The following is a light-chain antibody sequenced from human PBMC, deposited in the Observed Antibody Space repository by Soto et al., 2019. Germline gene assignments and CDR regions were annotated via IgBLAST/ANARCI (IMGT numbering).Light chain of an antibody. Sequence: ALTQPASVSGSPGQSITLSCTGTSSDVGGYKYVSWYQQHPGKAPKLLIYDVSNRPSGVSNRFSGSKSGNTASLTISGLQAEDEADYYCSSYSSSSTPYVFGTGTKVTVL. CDR3: SSYSSSSTPYV. J-gene: IGLJ1*01. CDR2: DVS. CDR1: SSDVGGYKY. V-gene: IGLV2-14*01.